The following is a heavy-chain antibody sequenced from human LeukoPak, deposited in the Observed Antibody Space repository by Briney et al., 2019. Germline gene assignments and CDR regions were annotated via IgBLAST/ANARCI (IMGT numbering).Heavy chain of an antibody. D-gene: IGHD5-12*01. Sequence: SVKVSCKASGGTFISYAISWVRQAPGQGLEWMGGTIPIFGTANYAQKFQGRVTITADESTSTAYMELSSLRSEDTAVYYCARDPQRGYSGYDCWGQGTLVTVSS. CDR1: GGTFISYA. V-gene: IGHV1-69*13. CDR2: TIPIFGTA. CDR3: ARDPQRGYSGYDC. J-gene: IGHJ4*02.